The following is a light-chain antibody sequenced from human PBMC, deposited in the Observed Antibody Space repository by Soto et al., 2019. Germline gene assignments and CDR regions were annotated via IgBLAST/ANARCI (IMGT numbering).Light chain of an antibody. CDR3: QQYNSYSPLWT. V-gene: IGKV1-5*03. Sequence: DIQMTQSPSTLSASVGDRVTITCRASQSISSSLAWYQQKPGKAPKLLIYKASSSESGVPSRFSGSGSGTEFTLTITSLQPDDFATYYCQQYNSYSPLWTFGQGTKVEIK. CDR1: QSISSS. CDR2: KAS. J-gene: IGKJ1*01.